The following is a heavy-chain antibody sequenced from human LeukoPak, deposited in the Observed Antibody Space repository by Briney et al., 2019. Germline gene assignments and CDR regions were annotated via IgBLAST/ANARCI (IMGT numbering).Heavy chain of an antibody. Sequence: GGSLRLSCAASGFTFSHYWMSWVRRTPGKGLEWVANINGDGSEKNYVDSVKGRFTMSRDNSKNRLYLRMNSLRAEDTALYYCAKDFVVVPGLVNYFDSWGQGTLVTVSS. J-gene: IGHJ4*02. CDR3: AKDFVVVPGLVNYFDS. CDR2: INGDGSEK. CDR1: GFTFSHYW. V-gene: IGHV3-7*03. D-gene: IGHD2-2*01.